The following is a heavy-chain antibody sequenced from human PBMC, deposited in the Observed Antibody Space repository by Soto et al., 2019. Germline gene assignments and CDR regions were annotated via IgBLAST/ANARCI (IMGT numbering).Heavy chain of an antibody. Sequence: SETLSLTCTVSGGSISSSSYYWGWIRQPPGKGLEWIGNIYNSGRTYYNPSLKSRVTISVDTSKNRFSLKLSSVTAADTATYYCASPITMVRGVRYFDYWGQGTLVTVSS. V-gene: IGHV4-39*01. D-gene: IGHD3-10*01. CDR2: IYNSGRT. CDR3: ASPITMVRGVRYFDY. CDR1: GGSISSSSYY. J-gene: IGHJ4*02.